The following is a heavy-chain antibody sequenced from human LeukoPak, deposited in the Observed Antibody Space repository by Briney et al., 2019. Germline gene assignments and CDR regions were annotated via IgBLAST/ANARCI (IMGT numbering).Heavy chain of an antibody. CDR1: GFAFSTYV. Sequence: GGCLRLSCAASGFAFSTYVMHWVRQAPGKGLEWVAITSNDETKRFYADSVKGRFTISRDNSNNTLHLHMNSLRVEDTAVYYCARGVVAVAAIDYWGQGILVTVSS. D-gene: IGHD2-15*01. J-gene: IGHJ4*02. CDR3: ARGVVAVAAIDY. V-gene: IGHV3-30*03. CDR2: TSNDETKR.